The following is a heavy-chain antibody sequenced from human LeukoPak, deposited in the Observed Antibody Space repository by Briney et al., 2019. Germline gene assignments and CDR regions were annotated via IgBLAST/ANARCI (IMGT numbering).Heavy chain of an antibody. D-gene: IGHD4-11*01. CDR3: VREIKLDYNNFLTHFDS. CDR2: IKQDGSET. J-gene: IGHJ4*02. CDR1: GFSFSSYW. V-gene: IGHV3-7*01. Sequence: GGSLRLSCAASGFSFSSYWMGWVRQAPGKGLEWVANIKQDGSETFYVDFVRGRFTISRDIAENSLYLQMSNLRAEDTAVYYCVREIKLDYNNFLTHFDSWGQGTLVTVSS.